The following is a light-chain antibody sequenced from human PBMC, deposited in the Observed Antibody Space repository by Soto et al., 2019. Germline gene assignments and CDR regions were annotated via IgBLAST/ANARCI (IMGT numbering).Light chain of an antibody. V-gene: IGLV1-47*02. Sequence: QTVVTQPPSTSGTPGQRVTISCSGSNSNIGNNFVFWYQHLPGTAPKLLIYSHNQRPSGVPDRFSGSTSGTSASLAISGLRSEDEAEYYCAAWDDSLSGWVFGGGTKVTVL. J-gene: IGLJ3*02. CDR3: AAWDDSLSGWV. CDR2: SHN. CDR1: NSNIGNNF.